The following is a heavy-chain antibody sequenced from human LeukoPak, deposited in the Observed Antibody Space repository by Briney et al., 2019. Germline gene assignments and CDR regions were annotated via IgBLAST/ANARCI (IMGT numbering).Heavy chain of an antibody. CDR3: ARLSRWGHNYYFDY. CDR2: IYYSGST. V-gene: IGHV4-39*01. D-gene: IGHD1-1*01. CDR1: GGSISSSSYY. Sequence: SETLSLTCTVSGGSISSSSYYWGWIRQPPGKGLEWIGSIYYSGSTYYNPSLKSRVTISVDTSKSQFSLKLSSVTAADTAVYYCARLSRWGHNYYFDYWGQGTLVTVSS. J-gene: IGHJ4*02.